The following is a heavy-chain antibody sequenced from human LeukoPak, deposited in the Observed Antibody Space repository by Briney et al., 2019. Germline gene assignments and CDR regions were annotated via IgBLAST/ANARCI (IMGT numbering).Heavy chain of an antibody. CDR2: ISSSSSYI. V-gene: IGHV3-21*01. CDR3: ARDDYGGNSWAFDI. J-gene: IGHJ3*02. Sequence: GGSLRLSCAASGFTFSSYSMNWVRQAPGKGLEWVSSISSSSSYIYYADSVKGRFTISRDNAKNSLYLQMNSLRAEDTAVYYCARDDYGGNSWAFDIWGQGTMVTVSS. CDR1: GFTFSSYS. D-gene: IGHD4-23*01.